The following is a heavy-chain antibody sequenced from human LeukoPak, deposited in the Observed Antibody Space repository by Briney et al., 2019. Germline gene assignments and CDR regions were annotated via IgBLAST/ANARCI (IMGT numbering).Heavy chain of an antibody. D-gene: IGHD6-6*01. Sequence: ASVKVSCKASGGTFSSYAISWVRQAPGQGLEWMGGIIPIFGTANYAQKFQGRVTITTDKSTSTAYMELSSLRSEDTAVYYCARGSSGVAAPPGWFDPWGQGTLVTVSS. CDR3: ARGSSGVAAPPGWFDP. V-gene: IGHV1-69*05. J-gene: IGHJ5*02. CDR2: IIPIFGTA. CDR1: GGTFSSYA.